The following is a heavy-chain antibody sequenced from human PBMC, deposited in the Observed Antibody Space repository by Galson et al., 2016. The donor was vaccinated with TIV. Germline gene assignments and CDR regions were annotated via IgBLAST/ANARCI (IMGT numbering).Heavy chain of an antibody. D-gene: IGHD5-24*01. CDR2: INPVVGTA. V-gene: IGHV1-69*06. J-gene: IGHJ3*01. CDR3: ATHRGLDPMAPFDV. CDR1: GGTFGDFA. Sequence: SVKVSCKASGGTFGDFAISWVRQAPGQGPEWMGGINPVVGTANYAETFRDRVTIIADKSASTAYMELSGLRSDDTAVYYCATHRGLDPMAPFDVWGQGTAVTASS.